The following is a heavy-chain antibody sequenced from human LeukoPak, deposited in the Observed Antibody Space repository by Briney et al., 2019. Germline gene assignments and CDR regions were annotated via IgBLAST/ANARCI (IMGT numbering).Heavy chain of an antibody. V-gene: IGHV3-21*01. J-gene: IGHJ6*02. CDR3: ARDPTPDGMDV. D-gene: IGHD2-2*01. CDR1: GFTFSSYN. CDR2: ISSSSTYI. Sequence: QSGGSLRLSCAASGFTFSSYNMNWVRQAPGKGLEWVSSISSSSTYIYYADSVKGRFTISRDNAKNSLYLQMNGLRAEDTAVYYCARDPTPDGMDVWGQGTTVTVSS.